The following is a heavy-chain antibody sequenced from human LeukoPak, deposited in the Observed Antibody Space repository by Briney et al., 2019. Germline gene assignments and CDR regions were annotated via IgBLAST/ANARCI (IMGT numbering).Heavy chain of an antibody. V-gene: IGHV4-34*01. J-gene: IGHJ4*02. D-gene: IGHD6-25*01. Sequence: SETLSLTCAVYGGSFSGYYWSWIRQPPGKGLEWIGEINHSGSTNYNPSPKSRVTISVDTSKNQFSLKLSSVTAADTAVYYCATQGLLGGDNFDYWGQGTLVTVSS. CDR1: GGSFSGYY. CDR3: ATQGLLGGDNFDY. CDR2: INHSGST.